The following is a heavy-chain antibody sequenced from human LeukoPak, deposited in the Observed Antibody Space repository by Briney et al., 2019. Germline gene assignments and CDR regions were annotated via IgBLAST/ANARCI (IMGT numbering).Heavy chain of an antibody. Sequence: SVKVSCKASGGTFSSYTISWVRQAPGQGLEWMGRIIPILGIANYAQKFQGRVTITADKSTSTAYMELSSLRSEDTAVYYCARDALYSSSSGLESDYWGQGTLVTVSS. CDR1: GGTFSSYT. D-gene: IGHD6-6*01. V-gene: IGHV1-69*04. CDR3: ARDALYSSSSGLESDY. CDR2: IIPILGIA. J-gene: IGHJ4*02.